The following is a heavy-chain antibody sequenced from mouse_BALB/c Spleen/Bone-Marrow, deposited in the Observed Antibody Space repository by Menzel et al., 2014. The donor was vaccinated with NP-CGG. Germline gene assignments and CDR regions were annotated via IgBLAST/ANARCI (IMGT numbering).Heavy chain of an antibody. CDR3: ARKRDNLYYFDY. D-gene: IGHD1-3*01. Sequence: EVQLQQSGPELVKPGASVKMSCKASGYTFTDYHMDWVKQSHGESFEWIGRVNPYNGGTSYNQKLKGKATLTVDKSSSTAYMELNSLTSEDSAVYYCARKRDNLYYFDYWGQGTTLTVSS. V-gene: IGHV1-19*01. CDR1: GYTFTDYH. J-gene: IGHJ2*01. CDR2: VNPYNGGT.